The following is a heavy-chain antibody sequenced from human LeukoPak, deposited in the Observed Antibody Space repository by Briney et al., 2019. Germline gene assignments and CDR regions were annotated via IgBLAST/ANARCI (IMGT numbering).Heavy chain of an antibody. J-gene: IGHJ4*02. D-gene: IGHD3-22*01. CDR3: ARYLYDSSGYSPTRGY. CDR1: GYTFTISG. V-gene: IGHV1-18*01. Sequence: SVKVSCKASGYTFTISGISWVWHAPGQGLEWVGWISAYNGNTNYAQNLQGRVTITTDTSTSTAYMELRSLRSDDTAVYYCARYLYDSSGYSPTRGYWGQGTLVTVSS. CDR2: ISAYNGNT.